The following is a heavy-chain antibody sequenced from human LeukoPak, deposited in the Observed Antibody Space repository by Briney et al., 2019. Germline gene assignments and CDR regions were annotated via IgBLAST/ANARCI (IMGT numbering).Heavy chain of an antibody. Sequence: SETLSLTCTVSGGSINSYYWSWIRQPPGKGLEWVGYIYYSGSTNYNPSLKSRVTISVDTSKNQFSLKLSSVTAADTAVYYCARRSPYGGYGDYWGQGTLVTVSS. CDR1: GGSINSYY. V-gene: IGHV4-59*08. CDR2: IYYSGST. J-gene: IGHJ4*02. CDR3: ARRSPYGGYGDY. D-gene: IGHD5-12*01.